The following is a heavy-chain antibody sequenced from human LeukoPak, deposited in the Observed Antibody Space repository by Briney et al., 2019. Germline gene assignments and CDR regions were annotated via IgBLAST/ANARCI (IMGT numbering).Heavy chain of an antibody. CDR3: VRYDFYYDSSGYADY. V-gene: IGHV3-53*01. CDR2: IYSGGST. Sequence: GGSLRLSCAASGFTVSSNYMSWVRQAPGKGLEWVSVIYSGGSTYYADSVKGRFTISRDNAKNSLYLQMNSLRAEDTAVYYCVRYDFYYDSSGYADYWGQGTLVTVSS. J-gene: IGHJ4*02. CDR1: GFTVSSNY. D-gene: IGHD3-22*01.